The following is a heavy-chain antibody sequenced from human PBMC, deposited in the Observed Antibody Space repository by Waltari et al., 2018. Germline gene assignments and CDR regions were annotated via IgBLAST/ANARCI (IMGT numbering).Heavy chain of an antibody. V-gene: IGHV1-69*01. J-gene: IGHJ6*03. D-gene: IGHD2-2*02. CDR3: AGVVVPAAIRNPNYYYYYMDV. CDR1: GGTFSSYA. CDR2: SIPIFGTA. Sequence: QVQLVQSGAEVKKPGSSVKVSCKASGGTFSSYAISWVRQAPGQGLEWMGGSIPIFGTANYAQKFQGRVTITADESTRTAYMELSSLRAEDTAVYYCAGVVVPAAIRNPNYYYYYMDVWGKGTTVTVSS.